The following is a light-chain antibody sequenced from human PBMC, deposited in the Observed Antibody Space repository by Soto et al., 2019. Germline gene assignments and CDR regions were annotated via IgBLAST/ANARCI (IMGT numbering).Light chain of an antibody. CDR3: QSYDSSLSGYV. CDR1: SSNIGNNF. CDR2: SNN. Sequence: QSVLTQPSSASGSPGQRVTISCSGSSSNIGNNFVKWYQQFPGTAPKLLIYSNNQRPSGVPDRFSGSKSGTSASLAITGLQAEDEADYYCQSYDSSLSGYVFGTGTKVTVL. V-gene: IGLV1-44*01. J-gene: IGLJ1*01.